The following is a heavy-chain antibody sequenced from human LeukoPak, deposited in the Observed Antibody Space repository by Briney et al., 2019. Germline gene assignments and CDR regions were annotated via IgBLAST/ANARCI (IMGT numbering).Heavy chain of an antibody. J-gene: IGHJ3*02. CDR1: GYTFTGYY. CDR3: AREMYGDAFDI. CDR2: INPNSGGT. Sequence: ASVTVSFTASGYTFTGYYMHWVRQAPGQGLEWMGRINPNSGGTNYAQKFQGRVTMTRDTSISTAYMELSRLRSDDTAVYYCAREMYGDAFDIWGQGTMVTVSS. D-gene: IGHD2-8*01. V-gene: IGHV1-2*06.